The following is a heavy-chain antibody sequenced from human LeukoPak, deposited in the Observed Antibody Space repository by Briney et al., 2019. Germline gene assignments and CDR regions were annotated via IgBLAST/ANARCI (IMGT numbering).Heavy chain of an antibody. CDR1: GYTFTNNY. J-gene: IGHJ4*02. CDR3: ARDQEGFDY. CDR2: IYPRDGST. Sequence: ASVQVSCQASGYTFTNNYLHWVRQAPGQGLEWMGMIYPRDGSTSYAQNFQGRVTVTRDTSTTTVHMELRGLRSEDTAVYYCARDQEGFDYWGQGTLVTVSS. V-gene: IGHV1-46*01.